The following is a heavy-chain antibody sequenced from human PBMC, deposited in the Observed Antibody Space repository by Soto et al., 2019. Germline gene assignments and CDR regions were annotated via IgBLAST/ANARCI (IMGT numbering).Heavy chain of an antibody. V-gene: IGHV3-21*01. CDR2: IRGFSPYT. J-gene: IGHJ6*02. Sequence: GRSLRLSCISSGFTFRTYTMNWVRQAPGNGLEWVSGIRGFSPYTFYAESVKGRFTISRDNAKNSLYLQMDSLRAEDTAVYYCARDRGYDAHDYYYNAMDVWGQGTTVTVSS. D-gene: IGHD3-10*01. CDR1: GFTFRTYT. CDR3: ARDRGYDAHDYYYNAMDV.